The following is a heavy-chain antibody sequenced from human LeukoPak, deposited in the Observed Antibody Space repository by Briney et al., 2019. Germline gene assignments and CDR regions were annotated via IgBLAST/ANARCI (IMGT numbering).Heavy chain of an antibody. CDR3: ARRPYSGSYYVDY. CDR1: GGSFSGYY. J-gene: IGHJ4*02. CDR2: INHSGST. D-gene: IGHD1-26*01. Sequence: SETLSLTCGVYGGSFSGYYWSWIRQPPGKGLEWIGEINHSGSTNYNPSLKSRVTISVDKSKNQFSLKLSSVTAADTAVYYCARRPYSGSYYVDYWGQGTLVTVSS. V-gene: IGHV4-34*01.